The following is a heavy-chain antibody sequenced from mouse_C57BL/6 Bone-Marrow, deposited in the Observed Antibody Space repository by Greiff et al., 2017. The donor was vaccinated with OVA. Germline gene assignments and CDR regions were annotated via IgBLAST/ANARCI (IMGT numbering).Heavy chain of an antibody. V-gene: IGHV1-50*01. D-gene: IGHD2-10*01. J-gene: IGHJ2*01. CDR3: AREGLLLDY. CDR2: IDPSDSYT. CDR1: GYTFTSYW. Sequence: QVQLQQPGAELVKPGASVKLSCKASGYTFTSYWMQWVKQRPGQGLEWIGEIDPSDSYTNYNQKFKGKATLTVDTSSSTAYMQLSSLTSEDSAVDYCAREGLLLDYWGQGTTLTVSS.